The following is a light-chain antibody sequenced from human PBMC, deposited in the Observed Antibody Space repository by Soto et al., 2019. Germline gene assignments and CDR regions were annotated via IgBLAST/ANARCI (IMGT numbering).Light chain of an antibody. V-gene: IGKV1-39*01. Sequence: DIQMTQSPSSLSASVGDRVTITCRASQSISSYLNWYQQKPGKAPKLLIYAASSLQSEVPSRFSGSGPGTDFPLTISTLQPEDFATYYCQPSYSTPLTFGPGTKVDIK. CDR1: QSISSY. J-gene: IGKJ3*01. CDR3: QPSYSTPLT. CDR2: AAS.